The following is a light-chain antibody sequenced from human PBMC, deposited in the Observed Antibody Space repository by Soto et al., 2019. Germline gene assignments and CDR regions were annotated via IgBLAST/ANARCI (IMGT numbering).Light chain of an antibody. J-gene: IGKJ4*01. CDR1: QGIYKW. V-gene: IGKV1-12*01. Sequence: DIPITQSPSSVSASVGDRITITCRASQGIYKWLAWYQQKPGKAPKLLISAASTLQTGVPARFSGSGSGTDFTLTISSLQPEDFATYYCQQANSFPLTFGGGTKVEIK. CDR3: QQANSFPLT. CDR2: AAS.